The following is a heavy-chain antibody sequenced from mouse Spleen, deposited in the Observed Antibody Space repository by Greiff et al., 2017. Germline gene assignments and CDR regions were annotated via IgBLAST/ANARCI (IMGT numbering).Heavy chain of an antibody. CDR1: GFTFSSYT. Sequence: EVKLVESGGGLVKPGGSLKLSCAASGFTFSSYTMSWVRQTPAKRLEWVATISSGGGNTYYPDSVKGRFTISRDNARNTLYLQMSSLRSEDTAMYYCARLYSNYVAWFAYWGQGTLVTVSA. V-gene: IGHV5-9*04. D-gene: IGHD2-5*01. CDR3: ARLYSNYVAWFAY. CDR2: ISSGGGNT. J-gene: IGHJ3*01.